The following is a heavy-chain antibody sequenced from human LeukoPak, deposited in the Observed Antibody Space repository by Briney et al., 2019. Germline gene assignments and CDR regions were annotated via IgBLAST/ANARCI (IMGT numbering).Heavy chain of an antibody. D-gene: IGHD1-7*01. J-gene: IGHJ6*03. CDR2: MNPNSGNT. CDR1: GYTFTNFD. Sequence: ASVKVSCTTSGYTFTNFDINWVRQASGHGLEWMGWMNPNSGNTGYAQKFQGRVTISRNTSRSTAYMELSSLRSEDTAVYYCARAPSWNYNRYYYYYVDVWGRGTTVTVSS. V-gene: IGHV1-8*03. CDR3: ARAPSWNYNRYYYYYVDV.